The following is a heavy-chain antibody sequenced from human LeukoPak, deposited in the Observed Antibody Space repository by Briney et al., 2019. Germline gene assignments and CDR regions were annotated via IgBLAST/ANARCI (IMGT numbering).Heavy chain of an antibody. J-gene: IGHJ6*02. CDR2: IYYSGST. CDR3: ARDRLRTSAFGMDV. V-gene: IGHV4-39*07. D-gene: IGHD2-8*01. CDR1: GGSISSSSYY. Sequence: PSETLSLTCTVSGGSISSSSYYWGWIRQPPGKGLEWIGSIYYSGSTYYNPSLKSRVTISVDTSKNQFSLKLSSVTAADTAVYYCARDRLRTSAFGMDVWGQGTTVTVSS.